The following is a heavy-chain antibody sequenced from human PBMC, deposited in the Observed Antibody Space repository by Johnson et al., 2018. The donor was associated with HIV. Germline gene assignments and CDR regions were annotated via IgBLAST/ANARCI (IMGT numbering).Heavy chain of an antibody. V-gene: IGHV3-15*01. Sequence: MQLVESGGGLVKPGGSLRVSCAASGFTFSNAWMSWVRQAPGKGLEWVSRIKSKTDGGTTDYAAPVKGRFSISRDDSKNTLYLQMDSLKTEDTAVYYCTTTSSSGYTNSYAFDVWGQGTMVTVSS. CDR2: IKSKTDGGTT. D-gene: IGHD6-6*01. J-gene: IGHJ3*01. CDR3: TTTSSSGYTNSYAFDV. CDR1: GFTFSNAW.